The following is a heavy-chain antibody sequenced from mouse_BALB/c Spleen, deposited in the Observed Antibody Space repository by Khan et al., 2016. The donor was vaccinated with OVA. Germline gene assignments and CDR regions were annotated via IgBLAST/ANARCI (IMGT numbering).Heavy chain of an antibody. CDR3: VRDGAYYMNDGWFAY. CDR1: GYTFTSYT. Sequence: QVQLKQSGAELARPGASVKMSCKASGYTFTSYTIHWIKLRPGQGLEWIGYINPSNGYTNYNQKFKDKATLTADKSSTPAYMQLSSLTSDDSAVYNCVRDGAYYMNDGWFAYWGQGTLVTVSA. J-gene: IGHJ3*01. D-gene: IGHD2-14*01. CDR2: INPSNGYT. V-gene: IGHV1-4*01.